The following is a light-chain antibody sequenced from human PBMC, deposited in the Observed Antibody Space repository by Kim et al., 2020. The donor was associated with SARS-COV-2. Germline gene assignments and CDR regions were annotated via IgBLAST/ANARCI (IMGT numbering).Light chain of an antibody. CDR1: KLGYKY. J-gene: IGLJ3*02. Sequence: VSPGQTASITCSGDKLGYKYACWYQQKPGQSPVLLIYQDTKRPSGTPERFSGSNSGNTATLTISGTQAMDEADYYCQAWDSSTFWVFGGGTQLTVL. CDR3: QAWDSSTFWV. V-gene: IGLV3-1*01. CDR2: QDT.